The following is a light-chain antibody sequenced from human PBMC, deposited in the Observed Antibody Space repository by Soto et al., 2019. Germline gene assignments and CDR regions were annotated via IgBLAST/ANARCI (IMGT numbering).Light chain of an antibody. CDR2: GAS. V-gene: IGKV3-20*01. Sequence: EIVLTQSPGTLSLSPGERATRSCRASQSVSSSYLAWYQQKPGHAPRLLIYGASSRATGIPDRFSGSGSGTDFTLTISRLEPEDFAVYYCQQYGSSPQTFGQGTKVDI. CDR1: QSVSSSY. CDR3: QQYGSSPQT. J-gene: IGKJ1*01.